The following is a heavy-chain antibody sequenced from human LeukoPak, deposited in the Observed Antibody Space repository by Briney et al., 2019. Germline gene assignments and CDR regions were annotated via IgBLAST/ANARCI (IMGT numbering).Heavy chain of an antibody. CDR1: GFTFDDYA. D-gene: IGHD6-19*01. CDR3: AKDSGETKYSYYYYYYMDV. CDR2: ISWNSGSI. V-gene: IGHV3-9*01. J-gene: IGHJ6*03. Sequence: PGRSLRLSWAASGFTFDDYAMHWVRQAPGKGLEWVSGISWNSGSIGYADSVKGRFTISRDNAKNSLYLQMNRLRAEDTALYYCAKDSGETKYSYYYYYYMDVWGKGTTVTVSS.